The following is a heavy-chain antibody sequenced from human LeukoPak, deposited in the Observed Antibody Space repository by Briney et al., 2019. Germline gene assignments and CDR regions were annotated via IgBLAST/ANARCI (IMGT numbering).Heavy chain of an antibody. CDR2: ISSSSSYI. Sequence: PGGSLRLSCAASGFTFSSYSMNWVRQAPGKGLEWVSFISSSSSYIYYADSVKGRFTISRDNAKNSLYLQMNSLRAEDTAVYYCARVFDYGDALGLDYWGQGTLVTVSS. V-gene: IGHV3-21*01. J-gene: IGHJ4*02. CDR1: GFTFSSYS. CDR3: ARVFDYGDALGLDY. D-gene: IGHD4-17*01.